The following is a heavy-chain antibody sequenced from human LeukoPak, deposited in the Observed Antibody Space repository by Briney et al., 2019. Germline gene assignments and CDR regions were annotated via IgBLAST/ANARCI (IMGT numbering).Heavy chain of an antibody. J-gene: IGHJ4*02. V-gene: IGHV4-59*01. CDR2: IYYCGTT. Sequence: PSETLSLTCTVSGGSISSYYWSWIRQPPGKGLEWIGYIYYCGTTNYNPSLKSRVTISVDTSKNQFSLKLSSVTAADTAVYYCARGVYIAAAQYGYWGRGTLVTVSS. CDR1: GGSISSYY. D-gene: IGHD6-13*01. CDR3: ARGVYIAAAQYGY.